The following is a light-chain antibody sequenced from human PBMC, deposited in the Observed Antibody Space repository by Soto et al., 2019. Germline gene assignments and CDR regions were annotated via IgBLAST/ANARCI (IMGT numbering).Light chain of an antibody. CDR3: QEYFQWPPGM. V-gene: IGKV3-15*01. J-gene: IGKJ1*01. CDR1: QFVSTR. Sequence: EIVVTQSPATLSASPGERVTLTCRASQFVSTRLAWYQQRPGQVPRLLIYDAYTMALGISARFSGSGSGTEFTLTISSLQSEDFALYYCQEYFQWPPGMFGPGTTVDIK. CDR2: DAY.